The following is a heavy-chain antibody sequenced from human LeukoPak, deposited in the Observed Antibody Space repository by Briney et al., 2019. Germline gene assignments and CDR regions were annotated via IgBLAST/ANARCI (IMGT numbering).Heavy chain of an antibody. V-gene: IGHV3-33*08. J-gene: IGHJ3*02. D-gene: IGHD6-25*01. CDR3: VREFRVPIAAAGAFDI. Sequence: GGSLRLSCLASGFTFSSYAMSWVRQAPGKGLEWVAVIWYDGSNKYYADSVKGRFTISRDNSKNTLYLQMNSLRAEDTAVYYCVREFRVPIAAAGAFDIWGQGTEVTVSS. CDR2: IWYDGSNK. CDR1: GFTFSSYA.